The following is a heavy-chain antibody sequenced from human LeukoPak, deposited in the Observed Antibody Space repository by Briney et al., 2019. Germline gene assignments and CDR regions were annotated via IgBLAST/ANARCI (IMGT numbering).Heavy chain of an antibody. V-gene: IGHV1-18*01. Sequence: ASVKVSCKASGYTFTSYGISWVRQAPGQGLEWMGWISAYNGNTNYAQKLQGRVTMTTDTSTSTAYMELRSLRSDDTAVYYCARDNEAPDIVGATPFDYWGQGTLVTVSS. CDR1: GYTFTSYG. J-gene: IGHJ4*02. D-gene: IGHD1-26*01. CDR2: ISAYNGNT. CDR3: ARDNEAPDIVGATPFDY.